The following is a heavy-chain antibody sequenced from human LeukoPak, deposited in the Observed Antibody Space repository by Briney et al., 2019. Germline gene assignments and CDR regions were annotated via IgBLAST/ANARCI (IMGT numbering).Heavy chain of an antibody. Sequence: SETLSLTCTVSGYSISSGYYWGWIRQPPGKGLEWIGSIYHSGSAYYNPSLKSRVTISVDTSKNQFSLKLSSVTAADTAVYYCARALRGRITMVRGVIRITPDFDYWGQGTLVTVSS. J-gene: IGHJ4*02. V-gene: IGHV4-38-2*02. CDR3: ARALRGRITMVRGVIRITPDFDY. D-gene: IGHD3-10*01. CDR2: IYHSGSA. CDR1: GYSISSGYY.